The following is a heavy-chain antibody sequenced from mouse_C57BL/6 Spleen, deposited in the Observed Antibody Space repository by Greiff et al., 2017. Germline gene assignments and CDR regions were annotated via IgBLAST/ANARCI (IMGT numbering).Heavy chain of an antibody. V-gene: IGHV1-9*01. CDR1: GYTFTGYW. Sequence: VKLQQSGAELMKPGASVKLSCKATGYTFTGYWIEWVKQRPGHGLEWIGEILSGSGSINYNEKFKGKATFTADTSSNTAYMQLSSLTTEDSAIYYCASRTYYDYDGYAMDYWGQGTSVTVSS. J-gene: IGHJ4*01. D-gene: IGHD2-4*01. CDR3: ASRTYYDYDGYAMDY. CDR2: ILSGSGSI.